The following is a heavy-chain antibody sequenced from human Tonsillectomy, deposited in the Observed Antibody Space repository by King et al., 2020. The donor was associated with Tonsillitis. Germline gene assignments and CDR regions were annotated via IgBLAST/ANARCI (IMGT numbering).Heavy chain of an antibody. CDR2: IYSGGST. D-gene: IGHD1-26*01. V-gene: IGHV3-66*01. CDR1: GFTVSSNY. J-gene: IGHJ4*02. CDR3: ARDRAGGVFDY. Sequence: QLVQSGGGLVQPGGSLRVSCAASGFTVSSNYMSWVRQAPGKGLEWVSIIYSGGSTYYADSVKGRFTISRDNSKNTLYLQMNSLRAEDTAVYYCARDRAGGVFDYWGQGTLVTVSS.